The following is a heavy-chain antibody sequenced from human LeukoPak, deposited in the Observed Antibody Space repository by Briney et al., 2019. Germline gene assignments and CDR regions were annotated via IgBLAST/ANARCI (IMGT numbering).Heavy chain of an antibody. CDR3: ATEGFTMVRGVIIIDLDFQH. CDR1: GYTFTGYY. D-gene: IGHD3-10*01. J-gene: IGHJ1*01. V-gene: IGHV1-2*02. CDR2: INPNSGGT. Sequence: ASVKVSCKASGYTFTGYYMHWVRQAPGQGLEWMGWINPNSGGTNYAQKFQGRVTMTRDTSISTAYMELSRLRSEDTAVYYCATEGFTMVRGVIIIDLDFQHWGQGTLVTVSS.